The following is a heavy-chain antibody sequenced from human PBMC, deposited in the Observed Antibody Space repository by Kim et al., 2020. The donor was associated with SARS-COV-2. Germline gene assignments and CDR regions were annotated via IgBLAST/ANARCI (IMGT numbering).Heavy chain of an antibody. CDR2: TYYRSTWYN. V-gene: IGHV6-1*01. D-gene: IGHD5-18*01. J-gene: IGHJ3*02. CDR3: ARGINSAFDI. Sequence: SQTLSLTCAISGDSVSSKSVAWNWVRQSPSRGLEWLGRTYYRSTWYNDYAVSVKGRISIHPDTSHNQFSLQLNSVTPEDTAVYYCARGINSAFDIWGQGTVVTVYS. CDR1: GDSVSSKSVA.